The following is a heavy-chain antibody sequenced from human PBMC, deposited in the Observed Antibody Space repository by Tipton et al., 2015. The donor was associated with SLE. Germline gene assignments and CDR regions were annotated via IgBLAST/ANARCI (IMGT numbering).Heavy chain of an antibody. D-gene: IGHD3-10*01. Sequence: GLVKPSETLSLICTVSGDSISSHYWSWIRQPPGKGLEWIGYVSYSGTINYNPSLKSRVTMSRDTSKNQFSLNLRSVTAADTAVYYCARETGGEVAGVGSFDPWGQGTPVTVSS. J-gene: IGHJ5*02. CDR1: GDSISSHY. CDR2: VSYSGTI. V-gene: IGHV4-59*11. CDR3: ARETGGEVAGVGSFDP.